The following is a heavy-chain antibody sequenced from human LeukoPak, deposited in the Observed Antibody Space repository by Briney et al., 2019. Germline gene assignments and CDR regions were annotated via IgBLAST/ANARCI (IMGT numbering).Heavy chain of an antibody. CDR3: AKGCSTSCYYFDY. J-gene: IGHJ4*02. CDR1: GFTFSSYS. CDR2: ISGSGGST. Sequence: GGSLRLSCAASGFTFSSYSMNWVRQAPGKGLEWVSAISGSGGSTYYADSVKGRFTISRDNSKNTLYLQMNSLRAEDTAVYYCAKGCSTSCYYFDYWGQGTLVTVSS. V-gene: IGHV3-23*01. D-gene: IGHD2-2*01.